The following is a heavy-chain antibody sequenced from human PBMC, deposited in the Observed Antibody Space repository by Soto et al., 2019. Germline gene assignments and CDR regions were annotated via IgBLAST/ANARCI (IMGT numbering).Heavy chain of an antibody. CDR1: GYSFTIWW. D-gene: IGHD6-13*01. CDR3: ARRGAAAGTGGMDV. J-gene: IGHJ6*02. CDR2: IDASDSYT. Sequence: LKISLKGCGYSFTIWWISLVRQMRGKGLEWMGRIDASDSYTNYSPSFQGHVTISADKSISTAYLQWSSLKASDTAMYYCARRGAAAGTGGMDVWGQGTTVTVSS. V-gene: IGHV5-10-1*01.